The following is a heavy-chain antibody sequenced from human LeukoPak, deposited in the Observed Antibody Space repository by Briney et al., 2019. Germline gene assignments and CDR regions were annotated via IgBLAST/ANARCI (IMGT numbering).Heavy chain of an antibody. J-gene: IGHJ5*02. V-gene: IGHV1-24*01. CDR1: GYTLTELS. CDR3: ATAGGIAAAYNWFDP. D-gene: IGHD6-13*01. CDR2: FDPEDGET. Sequence: ASVKVSCKFSGYTLTELSMHWVRQAPGKGLEWMGGFDPEDGETIYAQKFQGRVTMTEDTSTDTAYMELSSLRSEDTAVYYCATAGGIAAAYNWFDPWGQGTLVTVSS.